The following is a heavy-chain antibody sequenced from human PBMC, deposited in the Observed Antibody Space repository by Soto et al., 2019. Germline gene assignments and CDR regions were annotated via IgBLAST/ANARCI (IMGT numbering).Heavy chain of an antibody. D-gene: IGHD3-3*01. Sequence: VASVKVSCKASGGTFSSHAISWVRQAPGRGLEWMGGIIPIFGTTNYAQNFRARVTITADKSTSTAYMELSSLTSEDTAVYYCARDAPPGRFLEWLLPPRGMDVWGQGTTVTVSS. J-gene: IGHJ6*02. CDR2: IIPIFGTT. V-gene: IGHV1-69*06. CDR1: GGTFSSHA. CDR3: ARDAPPGRFLEWLLPPRGMDV.